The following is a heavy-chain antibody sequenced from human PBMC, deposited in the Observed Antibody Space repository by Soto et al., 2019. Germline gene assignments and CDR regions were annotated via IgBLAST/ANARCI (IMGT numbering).Heavy chain of an antibody. CDR1: GFTFSSYG. J-gene: IGHJ1*01. D-gene: IGHD3-22*01. Sequence: ESGGGVVQPGRSLRLSCAASGFTFSSYGMHWVRQAPGKGLEWVAVIWYDGSNKYYAESVKGRFTISRDNSKNTLYLRMNSLRAEDTAVYYCSRTLYDSSGYHHFQHRGQGTLVSVSS. V-gene: IGHV3-33*01. CDR3: SRTLYDSSGYHHFQH. CDR2: IWYDGSNK.